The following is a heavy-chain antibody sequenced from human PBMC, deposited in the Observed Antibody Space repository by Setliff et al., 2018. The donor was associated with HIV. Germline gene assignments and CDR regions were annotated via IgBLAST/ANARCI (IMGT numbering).Heavy chain of an antibody. Sequence: GASVKVSCKTSGYTFKTYGINWVRQAPGQGLEWMGWTTAYDGHTNYAQKFKGRVTMTTDTSTSTAYMELGSLTSDDTAVYYCARDGEAGTRTYDPWGQGTLVTSPQ. CDR2: TTAYDGHT. J-gene: IGHJ5*02. CDR3: ARDGEAGTRTYDP. CDR1: GYTFKTYG. V-gene: IGHV1-18*01. D-gene: IGHD3-10*01.